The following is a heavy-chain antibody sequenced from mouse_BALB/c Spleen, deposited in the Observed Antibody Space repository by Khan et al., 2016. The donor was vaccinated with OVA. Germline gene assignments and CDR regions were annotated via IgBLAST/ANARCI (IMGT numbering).Heavy chain of an antibody. D-gene: IGHD2-1*01. CDR1: GYTFTDYD. V-gene: IGHV1-77*01. J-gene: IGHJ4*01. Sequence: VQLQESGPELVKPGASVKMSCKASGYTFTDYDIRWVKQRAGQGLEWIGEIYPGSGSTYYNEKFKGKATLTADKSSNTAYMQISSLTYKDSAVYFCARIFYGNSYAIDYWGQGTAVTVSS. CDR2: IYPGSGST. CDR3: ARIFYGNSYAIDY.